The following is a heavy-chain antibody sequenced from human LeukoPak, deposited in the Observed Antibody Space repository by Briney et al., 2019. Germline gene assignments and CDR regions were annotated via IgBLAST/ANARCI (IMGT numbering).Heavy chain of an antibody. D-gene: IGHD2-21*01. CDR2: ISYDGSNK. Sequence: GGSLRLSCAASGFTFSSYAMHWVRQAPGKGLEWVAVISYDGSNKYYADSVKGRFTISRDNSKNTLYLQMNSLRAEDTAVYYCANCVAEEDYWGQGTLVTVSS. J-gene: IGHJ4*02. V-gene: IGHV3-30-3*01. CDR3: ANCVAEEDY. CDR1: GFTFSSYA.